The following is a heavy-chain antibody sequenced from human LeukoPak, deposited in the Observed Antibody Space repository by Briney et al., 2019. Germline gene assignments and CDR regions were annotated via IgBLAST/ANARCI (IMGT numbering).Heavy chain of an antibody. D-gene: IGHD2-15*01. CDR3: ASLLGYCSGDSCFNWFGP. Sequence: PGGSLRLSCAASGFTFSSYAMSWVRQAPGKGLEWVSFITLSGVSTFYADSVKGRFTISRDNSKNTLCLQMNNLTVEDTAMYYCASLLGYCSGDSCFNWFGPWGQGTLVAVSS. CDR2: ITLSGVST. V-gene: IGHV3-23*01. J-gene: IGHJ5*02. CDR1: GFTFSSYA.